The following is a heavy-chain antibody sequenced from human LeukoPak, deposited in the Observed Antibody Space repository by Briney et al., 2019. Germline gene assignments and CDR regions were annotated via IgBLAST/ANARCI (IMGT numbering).Heavy chain of an antibody. V-gene: IGHV4-30-2*01. CDR1: GGSISSGGYY. CDR3: AVVPAARGYYYYYMDV. J-gene: IGHJ6*03. CDR2: IYHSGST. D-gene: IGHD2-2*01. Sequence: SETLSLTCTVSGGSISSGGYYWSWIRQPPGKGLEWIGYIYHSGSTYYNPPLKSRVTISVDRSKNQFSLKLSSVTAADTAVYYCAVVPAARGYYYYYMDVWGKGTTVTVSS.